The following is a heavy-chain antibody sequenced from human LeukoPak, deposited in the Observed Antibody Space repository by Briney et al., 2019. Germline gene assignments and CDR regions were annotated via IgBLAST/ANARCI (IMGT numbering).Heavy chain of an antibody. CDR3: ARDIWDYCDYGFDP. Sequence: SETLSLTCTVSGGSISSYYWSWIRQPPGKGLEWIGYIYYSGSTNYNPSLKSRVTISVDTSKNQFSLKLSSVTAADTAVYYCARDIWDYCDYGFDPWGQGTLVTVSS. D-gene: IGHD4-17*01. CDR2: IYYSGST. J-gene: IGHJ5*02. V-gene: IGHV4-59*01. CDR1: GGSISSYY.